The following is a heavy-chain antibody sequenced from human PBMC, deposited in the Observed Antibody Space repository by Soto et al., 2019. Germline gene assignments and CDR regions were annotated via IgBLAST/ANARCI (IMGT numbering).Heavy chain of an antibody. CDR2: IDPSDSQT. V-gene: IGHV5-10-1*01. CDR1: GYSFAGYW. CDR3: ARQIYDSDTGPNFQYYFDS. D-gene: IGHD3-22*01. J-gene: IGHJ4*02. Sequence: GESLKISCKGSGYSFAGYWITWVLQKPGKGLEWMGRIDPSDSQTYYSPSFRGHVTISVTKSITTVFLQWSSLRASDTAMYYCARQIYDSDTGPNFQYYFDSWGQGTPVTVSS.